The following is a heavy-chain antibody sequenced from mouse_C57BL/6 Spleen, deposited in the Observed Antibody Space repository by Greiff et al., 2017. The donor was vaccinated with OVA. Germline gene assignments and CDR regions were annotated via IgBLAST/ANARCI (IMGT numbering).Heavy chain of an antibody. J-gene: IGHJ1*03. Sequence: EVKLMESGGGLVQPGGSLSLSCAASGFTFTDYYMSWVRQPPGKALEWLGFIRNKANGYTTEYSASVKGRFTISRDNSQSILYLQMNALRAEDSATYYCASPYGSSYGTDWYFDVWGTGTTVTVSS. V-gene: IGHV7-3*01. CDR1: GFTFTDYY. CDR2: IRNKANGYTT. D-gene: IGHD1-1*01. CDR3: ASPYGSSYGTDWYFDV.